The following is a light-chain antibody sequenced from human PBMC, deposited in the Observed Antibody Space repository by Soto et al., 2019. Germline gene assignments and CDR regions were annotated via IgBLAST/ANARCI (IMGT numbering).Light chain of an antibody. Sequence: IQLTQSPSSLSASVGARVTVTCRASQGISSYLAWYQQKAGKAPKLLIYAASTLRSGVPSRFSGSGPATDFTLTISSLQPDDFATYYCQQLNTYPPTFGQGTKVDIK. J-gene: IGKJ1*01. CDR2: AAS. CDR1: QGISSY. CDR3: QQLNTYPPT. V-gene: IGKV1-9*01.